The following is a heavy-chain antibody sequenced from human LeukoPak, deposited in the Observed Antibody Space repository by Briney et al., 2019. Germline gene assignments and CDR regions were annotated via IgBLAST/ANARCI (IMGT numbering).Heavy chain of an antibody. V-gene: IGHV1-69*04. CDR3: ARDRGNFGSSWYVFDY. Sequence: SVKVSCKASGGTFSSYAISWVRQAPAQGLEWMGRIIPILGIANYAQKFQGRVTITADKSTSTAYMELSSLRSEDTAVYYCARDRGNFGSSWYVFDYWGQGTLVTVSS. CDR1: GGTFSSYA. D-gene: IGHD6-13*01. CDR2: IIPILGIA. J-gene: IGHJ4*02.